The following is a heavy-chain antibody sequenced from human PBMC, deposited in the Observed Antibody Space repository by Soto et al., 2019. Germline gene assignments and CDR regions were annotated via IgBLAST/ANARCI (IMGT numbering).Heavy chain of an antibody. CDR1: GFTFSSYA. CDR3: ARRGGALGY. Sequence: EVQLMESGGGLVQPGGSLRLYCAASGFTFSSYAMSWVRQAPGKGREWGSVITGSGSTTYHADSVKGRFTISRDNSKNTLYLQMNSLRAEDTAVYYCARRGGALGYWGQGTLVTVSS. J-gene: IGHJ4*02. CDR2: ITGSGSTT. D-gene: IGHD3-16*01. V-gene: IGHV3-23*01.